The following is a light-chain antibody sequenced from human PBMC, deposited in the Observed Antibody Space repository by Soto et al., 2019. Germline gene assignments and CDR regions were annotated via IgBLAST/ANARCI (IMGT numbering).Light chain of an antibody. CDR1: QSVLYSSNNKNY. J-gene: IGKJ1*01. CDR3: QQYYSIPQT. CDR2: WAS. Sequence: DIVLTQSPDSLAVSLGERATINCKSSQSVLYSSNNKNYLAWYQQKPGQPPKLLIYWASTRESGVPDRFSGSGSGTDFTLTISSLQAEDMAVYYCQQYYSIPQTFGQGTKVEIK. V-gene: IGKV4-1*01.